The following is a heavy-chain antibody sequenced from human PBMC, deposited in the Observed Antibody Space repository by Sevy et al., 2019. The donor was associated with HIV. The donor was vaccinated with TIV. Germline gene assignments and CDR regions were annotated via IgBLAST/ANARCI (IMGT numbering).Heavy chain of an antibody. J-gene: IGHJ5*02. D-gene: IGHD2-15*01. CDR1: GFTLSSVG. Sequence: GGSLRLSCAASGFTLSSVGIHWVRLTPGTGLEWLAFIGHDGNKYFYGASEKGRITTSRDNSKNTVSLQMNSLRVEDTAIYYCAKDYCIGNDCFLGWFDPRGQGTVVTVSS. CDR3: AKDYCIGNDCFLGWFDP. CDR2: IGHDGNKY. V-gene: IGHV3-30*02.